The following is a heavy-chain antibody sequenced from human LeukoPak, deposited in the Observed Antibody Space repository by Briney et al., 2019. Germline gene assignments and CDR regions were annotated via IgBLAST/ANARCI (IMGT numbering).Heavy chain of an antibody. CDR3: VRGSSANYDT. J-gene: IGHJ5*02. CDR1: GFTSSSYA. Sequence: GGSLRLSCAASGFTSSSYAMCWVRQAPGKGLQWVSSITRSGDNTYYADSVKGRFTISRDNTKNTLHLQVNSLRAEDTAVYYCVRGSSANYDTWGQGTLVTVSS. V-gene: IGHV3-23*01. D-gene: IGHD4/OR15-4a*01. CDR2: ITRSGDNT.